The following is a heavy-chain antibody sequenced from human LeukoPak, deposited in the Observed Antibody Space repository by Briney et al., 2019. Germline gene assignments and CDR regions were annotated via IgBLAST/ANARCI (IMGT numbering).Heavy chain of an antibody. J-gene: IGHJ4*02. CDR1: GYTFTSYD. Sequence: ASVKVSCKASGYTFTSYDISWVRQAPGQGLEWMGWISDPNDNTHYALKLQGRVTMTTDTSTSTVYMELKSLRSDDTAVYYCARIQSRIIAARPGNPAFDYWGRGTLVTVSS. CDR3: ARIQSRIIAARPGNPAFDY. V-gene: IGHV1-18*01. D-gene: IGHD6-6*01. CDR2: ISDPNDNT.